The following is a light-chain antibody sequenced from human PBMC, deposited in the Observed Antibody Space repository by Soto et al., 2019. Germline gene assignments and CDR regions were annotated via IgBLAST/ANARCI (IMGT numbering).Light chain of an antibody. CDR3: SSYTSSSTPHVV. V-gene: IGLV2-14*01. CDR1: SSDVGCYNY. CDR2: DVS. Sequence: QSALTQPASVSGSTGLSITISCTGASSDVGCYNYVSWYQQQPGKAPKLMIYDVSNQPSGVSNRFSGSKSGNTASLTISGLQAEDEAAYYCSSYTSSSTPHVVFGGGTKVTVL. J-gene: IGLJ2*01.